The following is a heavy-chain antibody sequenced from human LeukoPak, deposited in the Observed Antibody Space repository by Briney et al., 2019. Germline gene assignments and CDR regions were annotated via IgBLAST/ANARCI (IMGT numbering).Heavy chain of an antibody. CDR3: AKVVYDSSGYPARYFDL. CDR1: GFTFSTYA. D-gene: IGHD3-22*01. J-gene: IGHJ2*01. CDR2: ISGGGGST. Sequence: GGSLRLSCAASGFTFSTYAMSWVRQAPGKGLQLVSAISGGGGSTYYADSVKGRFTISRDNSKNTLYLQMNSLRAEDTAVYYCAKVVYDSSGYPARYFDLWGRGTLVTVSS. V-gene: IGHV3-23*01.